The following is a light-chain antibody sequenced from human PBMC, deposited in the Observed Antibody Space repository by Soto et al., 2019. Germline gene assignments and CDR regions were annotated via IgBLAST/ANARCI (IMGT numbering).Light chain of an antibody. V-gene: IGKV2-24*01. J-gene: IGKJ3*01. CDR3: LQATQLPPFT. CDR2: KIS. CDR1: QSLVHSCGNTY. Sequence: DIVMTQTPLSSPVTLGQPASISCRSSQSLVHSCGNTYLSWLQQRQGQTPRLLIYKISNRLSGVRDRFSGSRSGTDYPLKISSEQDDYVEVYYCLQATQLPPFTFNTRTKVD.